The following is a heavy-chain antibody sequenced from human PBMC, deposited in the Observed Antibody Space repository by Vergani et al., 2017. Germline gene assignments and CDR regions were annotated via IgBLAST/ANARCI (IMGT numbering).Heavy chain of an antibody. V-gene: IGHV3-53*01. J-gene: IGHJ3*02. CDR1: GFTVSSNY. CDR3: AGRSSSWYPHDAFDI. Sequence: EVQLLESGGGLVQPGGSLRLSCAASGFTVSSNYMRWVRQAPGKGLEWVSVIYSGGSTYYADSVKGRFTIARDNSKNTLYLQMNSLRAEDTAVYYCAGRSSSWYPHDAFDIWGQGTMVTVSS. D-gene: IGHD6-13*01. CDR2: IYSGGST.